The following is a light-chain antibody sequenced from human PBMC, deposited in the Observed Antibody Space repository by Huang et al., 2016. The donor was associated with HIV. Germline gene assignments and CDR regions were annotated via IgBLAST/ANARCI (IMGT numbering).Light chain of an antibody. CDR1: QTVSSN. Sequence: EIVMTQSPATLSVSPGERATLSCRASQTVSSNLAWYQQKPGQAPRLLIYAASTRATDIPARFSGSGSGTEFTLTISSLQSEDFAVYYCQHYRVWPPVYTFDQGTKLEIK. CDR2: AAS. CDR3: QHYRVWPPVYT. V-gene: IGKV3-15*01. J-gene: IGKJ2*01.